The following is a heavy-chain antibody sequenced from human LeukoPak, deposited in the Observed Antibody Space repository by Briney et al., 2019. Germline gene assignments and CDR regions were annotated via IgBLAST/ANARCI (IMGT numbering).Heavy chain of an antibody. CDR1: GFIFNDYA. J-gene: IGHJ5*02. V-gene: IGHV3-30*02. D-gene: IGHD6-19*01. CDR2: IRHDGSND. CDR3: ARDWGRGTSGTGWYNWFDP. Sequence: HPGGSLRLSCAASGFIFNDYAFHWVRQAPGKGLEWVALIRHDGSNDYYVDSVKGRFTTSRDNSQSTVYLQMNSLRLEDAAIYYCARDWGRGTSGTGWYNWFDPRGQGTLVTVSS.